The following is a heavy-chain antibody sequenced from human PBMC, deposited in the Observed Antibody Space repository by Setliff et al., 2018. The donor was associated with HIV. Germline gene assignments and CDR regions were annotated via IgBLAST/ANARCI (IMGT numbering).Heavy chain of an antibody. CDR2: ISSSGIS. V-gene: IGHV4-4*07. J-gene: IGHJ2*01. Sequence: SETLSLTCTVSGGSMNDYYWSWVRQPAGKTLEWLGRISSSGISTYNFSLRSRVTMSIDTSNNQFSLTLNSVTAADTAVYYCVRGVVSAVWYFDHWGRGSQVTVSS. CDR3: VRGVVSAVWYFDH. CDR1: GGSMNDYY.